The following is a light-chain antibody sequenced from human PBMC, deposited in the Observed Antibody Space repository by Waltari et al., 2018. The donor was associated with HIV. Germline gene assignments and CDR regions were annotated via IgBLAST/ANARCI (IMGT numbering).Light chain of an antibody. CDR1: QSVSSN. Sequence: EIVLTQSPGTLSLSPGERATLSCRASQSVSSNLAWYQQKPGQAPRLLIYGASSRATGIPDRVSGSGSGTDFTLTISRLEPEEFAVYYCHQYGTSPQTFGQGTKVEI. CDR3: HQYGTSPQT. V-gene: IGKV3-20*01. J-gene: IGKJ1*01. CDR2: GAS.